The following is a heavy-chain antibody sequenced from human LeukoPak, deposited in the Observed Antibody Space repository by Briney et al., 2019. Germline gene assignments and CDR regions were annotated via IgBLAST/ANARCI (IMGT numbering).Heavy chain of an antibody. CDR1: GFTFRSYA. Sequence: GGSLRLSCAASGFTFRSYALSWVRQVPGKSLEWVSFISVNGDSAYYADSVKGRFTISRENSKHTLYLQMNSLRAEDTAVYYCAKDQAHSSGDDYWGQGTLVTVSS. CDR3: AKDQAHSSGDDY. D-gene: IGHD3-22*01. J-gene: IGHJ4*02. CDR2: ISVNGDSA. V-gene: IGHV3-23*01.